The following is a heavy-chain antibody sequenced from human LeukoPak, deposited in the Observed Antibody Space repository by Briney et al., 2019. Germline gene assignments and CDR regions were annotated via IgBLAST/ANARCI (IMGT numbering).Heavy chain of an antibody. CDR2: ISYHGSNK. Sequence: LSLTCTVSGDSINNNNYYWGWIRQPPGKGLEWVAFISYHGSNKYYADSVKGRFTISRDNSKNTLYLQMNSLRAEDTAVYHCARGDYGDYWGQGTLVTVSS. J-gene: IGHJ4*02. CDR3: ARGDYGDY. V-gene: IGHV3-30-3*01. CDR1: GDSINNNN.